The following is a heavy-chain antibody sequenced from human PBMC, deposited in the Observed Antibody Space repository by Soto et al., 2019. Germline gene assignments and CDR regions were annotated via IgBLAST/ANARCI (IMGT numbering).Heavy chain of an antibody. CDR3: ASLMSSGYYYGMDV. J-gene: IGHJ6*02. D-gene: IGHD3-10*01. V-gene: IGHV1-69*02. CDR2: IIPILGIA. Sequence: QVQLVQSGAEVKKPGSSVKVSCKASGCTFSSYTISWVRQAPGQGLEWMGRIIPILGIANYAQKFQGRVTITEDKSTSTAYMELSSLRSEDTAVYYCASLMSSGYYYGMDVWGQGTTVTVSS. CDR1: GCTFSSYT.